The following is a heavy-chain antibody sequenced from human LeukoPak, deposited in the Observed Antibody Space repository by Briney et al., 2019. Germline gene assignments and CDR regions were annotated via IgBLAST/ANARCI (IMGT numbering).Heavy chain of an antibody. J-gene: IGHJ4*02. CDR2: MNPNSGNT. V-gene: IGHV1-8*03. CDR3: ARGIAAAGIDY. D-gene: IGHD6-13*01. CDR1: GYTFTSYD. Sequence: ASVKVSCKASGYTFTSYDINWVRQATGQGLEWMGWMNPNSGNTGYAQKFQGGVTITRNTSISTAYMELSSLRSEDTAVYYCARGIAAAGIDYWGQGTLVTVSS.